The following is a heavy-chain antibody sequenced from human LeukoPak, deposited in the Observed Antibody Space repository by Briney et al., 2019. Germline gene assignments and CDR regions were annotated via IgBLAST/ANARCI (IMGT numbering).Heavy chain of an antibody. J-gene: IGHJ5*02. CDR2: IYYSGST. V-gene: IGHV4-31*03. CDR1: GGSISSGGYY. Sequence: SQTLSLTCTVSGGSISSGGYYWSWIRQHPGKGLEWIGYIYYSGSTYYNPSLKSRVTISVDTSKNQFSLKLSSVTAADTAVYYCARFIYYYDSGGYYYGWFDPWGQGTLVTVSS. CDR3: ARFIYYYDSGGYYYGWFDP. D-gene: IGHD3-22*01.